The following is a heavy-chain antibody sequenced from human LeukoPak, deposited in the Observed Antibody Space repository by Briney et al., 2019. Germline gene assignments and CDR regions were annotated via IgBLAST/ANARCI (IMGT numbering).Heavy chain of an antibody. CDR3: ARHWAGIVVVPAAVDY. CDR2: IYYSGST. D-gene: IGHD2-2*01. CDR1: GGSISSYY. Sequence: SETLSLTCTVSGGSISSYYWSWIRQPPGKGLEWIGYIYYSGSTNYNPSLKSRVTISVDTSKNQFSLKLSSVTAADTAVYYCARHWAGIVVVPAAVDYWGQGTLVTVSS. V-gene: IGHV4-59*08. J-gene: IGHJ4*02.